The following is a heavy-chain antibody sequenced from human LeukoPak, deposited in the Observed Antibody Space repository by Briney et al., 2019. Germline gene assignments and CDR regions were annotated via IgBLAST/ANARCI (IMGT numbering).Heavy chain of an antibody. CDR2: INPNSGGT. CDR1: GYTFTGYY. V-gene: IGHV1-2*06. CDR3: AREYYDSSGFDY. J-gene: IGHJ4*02. D-gene: IGHD3-22*01. Sequence: ASVKVSCKASGYTFTGYYMHWVRQAPGHGLEWMGRINPNSGGTNYAQKFQGRVTMTRDTSISTAYMELSRLRSDDTAVYYCAREYYDSSGFDYWGQGTLVTVSS.